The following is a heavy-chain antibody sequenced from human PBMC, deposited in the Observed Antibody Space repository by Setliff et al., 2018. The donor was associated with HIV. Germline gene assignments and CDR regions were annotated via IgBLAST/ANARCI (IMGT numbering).Heavy chain of an antibody. D-gene: IGHD4-17*01. V-gene: IGHV3-11*03. CDR1: GFTFSDYY. CDR3: ARLEGYGDYDGYYYGMDV. CDR2: ISSSSSYT. J-gene: IGHJ6*02. Sequence: PGGSLRLSCAASGFTFSDYYMSWIRQAPGKGLEWVSYISSSSSYTNYADSVKGRFTVSRDNAKNSLYLQMNSLRAEDTAVYYCARLEGYGDYDGYYYGMDVWGQGTTVTVSS.